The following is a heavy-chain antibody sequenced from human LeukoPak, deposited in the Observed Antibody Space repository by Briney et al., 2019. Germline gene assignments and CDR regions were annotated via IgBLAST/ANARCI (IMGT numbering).Heavy chain of an antibody. D-gene: IGHD5-12*01. J-gene: IGHJ4*02. CDR1: GFTFSDYY. Sequence: GGSLRLSCAASGFTFSDYYMSWIRQAPGKGLEWVSYISSTGTTIYYADSVKGRFTISRDNAKNSLYLQMNSLRAEDTAVYYCARGAESTGYDPYFDYWGQGTLVTVSS. CDR3: ARGAESTGYDPYFDY. V-gene: IGHV3-11*04. CDR2: ISSTGTTI.